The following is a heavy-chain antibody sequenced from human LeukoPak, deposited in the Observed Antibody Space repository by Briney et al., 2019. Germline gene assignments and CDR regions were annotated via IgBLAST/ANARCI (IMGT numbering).Heavy chain of an antibody. Sequence: GRSLRLSCAASGLTFDDYAMHWVRQAPGKGLEWVSGISWNSGSIGYADSVKGRFTISRDNAKNSLYLQMNSLRAEDTALYYCVKVGREVDYWGQGTLVTVSS. J-gene: IGHJ4*02. V-gene: IGHV3-9*01. CDR3: VKVGREVDY. CDR2: ISWNSGSI. CDR1: GLTFDDYA.